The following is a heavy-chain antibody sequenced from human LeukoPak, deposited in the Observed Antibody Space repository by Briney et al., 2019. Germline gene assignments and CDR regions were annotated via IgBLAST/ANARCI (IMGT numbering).Heavy chain of an antibody. CDR3: VRGGAARPDY. CDR1: AFTFSSYW. V-gene: IGHV3-7*01. D-gene: IGHD6-6*01. J-gene: IGHJ4*02. CDR2: IKQDGSEK. Sequence: GGSLSLSCAASAFTFSSYWMRWVGQAAGKVLEGVANIKQDGSEKNYVDSVKGRFTISRNHAKNPVYLQMNSLRGEDMAIYYCVRGGAARPDYWGQGTMVTVSS.